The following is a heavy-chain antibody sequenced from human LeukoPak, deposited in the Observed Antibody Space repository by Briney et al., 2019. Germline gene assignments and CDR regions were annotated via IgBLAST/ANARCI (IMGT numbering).Heavy chain of an antibody. Sequence: PGGSLRLSCAASGFTFSSYWMSWVRQAPGKGLEWVANINQDGSEKYYVDSVKGRFTISRDNSKNTLYLQMNSLRAEDTAVYYCAGGNSGYDLFDYWGQGTLVTVSS. D-gene: IGHD5-12*01. CDR2: INQDGSEK. V-gene: IGHV3-7*03. CDR1: GFTFSSYW. J-gene: IGHJ4*02. CDR3: AGGNSGYDLFDY.